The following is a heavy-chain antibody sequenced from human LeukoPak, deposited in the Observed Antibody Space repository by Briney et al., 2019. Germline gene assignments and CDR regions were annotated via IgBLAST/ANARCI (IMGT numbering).Heavy chain of an antibody. V-gene: IGHV4-38-2*02. CDR3: ARENVVAQGTFDY. D-gene: IGHD2-21*01. CDR2: MYQTGSS. Sequence: SETLSLTCSVSGYSIGSGHYWGWIRQPPGKGLEWIGSMYQTGSSYYSASLKSRVTISLDTSKNQISLKLTFVTAADTAFYFCARENVVAQGTFDYWGQGALVTVSS. J-gene: IGHJ4*02. CDR1: GYSIGSGHY.